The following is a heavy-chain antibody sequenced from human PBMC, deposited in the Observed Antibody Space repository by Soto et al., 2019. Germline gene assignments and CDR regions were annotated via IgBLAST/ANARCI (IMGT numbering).Heavy chain of an antibody. V-gene: IGHV3-23*01. CDR1: GFTFSTYG. D-gene: IGHD1-26*01. CDR2: IDKSGAHT. Sequence: GGSLRLSCAASGFTFSTYGITWVRQAPGKGLEWVAAIDKSGAHTFYPDYVKGRFAISRDNSKNTLYLQMNSLKAEDTALYYCAKEMGFMKPCDHWGQGTLVTVSS. CDR3: AKEMGFMKPCDH. J-gene: IGHJ5*02.